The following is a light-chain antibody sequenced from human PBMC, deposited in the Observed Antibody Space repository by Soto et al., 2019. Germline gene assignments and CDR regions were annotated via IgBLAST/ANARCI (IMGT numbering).Light chain of an antibody. V-gene: IGLV1-44*01. CDR3: AAWDDGLNGSV. J-gene: IGLJ1*01. CDR1: SSNIGRNT. Sequence: QSVLTQPPSASGTPGQRVTISCSGSSSNIGRNTVNWYQQVPGTAPKLLIYNNNQRPSGVPDRFSGSKSGTSASLAIIGLQSEDEADYYCAAWDDGLNGSVFVAGTKVTVL. CDR2: NNN.